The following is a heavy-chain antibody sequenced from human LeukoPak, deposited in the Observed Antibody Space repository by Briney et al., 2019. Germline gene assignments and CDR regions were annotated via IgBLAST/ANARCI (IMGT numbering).Heavy chain of an antibody. D-gene: IGHD4-17*01. CDR2: IGGSGDIT. V-gene: IGHV3-23*01. J-gene: IGHJ4*02. Sequence: GGSLRLSCAASGFTFSSYAVSWVRQAPGKGLEWVSGIGGSGDITYYAVSVTGRFTISRDNSKNTLYLQMNSLRAEDTAVYYCASSETTVTTGTSFDYWGQGTLVTVSS. CDR3: ASSETTVTTGTSFDY. CDR1: GFTFSSYA.